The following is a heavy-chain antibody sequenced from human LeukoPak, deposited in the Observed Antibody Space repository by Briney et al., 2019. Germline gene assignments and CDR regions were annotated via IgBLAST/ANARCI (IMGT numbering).Heavy chain of an antibody. Sequence: GGSLRLSCAAPGFTFDDYAMHWVRQAPGKGLEWVSGISWNSGSIGYADSVKGRFTISRDNAKNSLYLQMNSLRAEDTALYYCAKATLPYSSSWYYGYWGQGTLVTVSS. CDR1: GFTFDDYA. J-gene: IGHJ4*02. D-gene: IGHD6-13*01. CDR3: AKATLPYSSSWYYGY. V-gene: IGHV3-9*01. CDR2: ISWNSGSI.